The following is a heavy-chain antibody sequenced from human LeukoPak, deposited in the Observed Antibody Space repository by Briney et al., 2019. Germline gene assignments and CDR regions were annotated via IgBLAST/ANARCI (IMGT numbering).Heavy chain of an antibody. V-gene: IGHV1-69*05. CDR2: IIPIFGTA. Sequence: ASVKVSCKASGGTLSSYAISWVRQAPGQGLEWMGGIIPIFGTANYAQKFQGRVTITTDESTSTAYMELSSLRSEDTAVYYCAREMDDFWSGTFDYWGQGTLVTVSS. CDR3: AREMDDFWSGTFDY. D-gene: IGHD3-3*01. J-gene: IGHJ4*02. CDR1: GGTLSSYA.